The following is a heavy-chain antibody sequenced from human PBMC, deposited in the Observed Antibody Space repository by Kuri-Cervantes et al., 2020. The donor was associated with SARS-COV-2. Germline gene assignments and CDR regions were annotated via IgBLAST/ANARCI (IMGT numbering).Heavy chain of an antibody. Sequence: GESLKISCAASGFTYSDYTLNWVRRAPGKGLEWVTYISPSSRNIIYNADSVKGRFTISRDNAENLLYLQMNNLRVEDTAIYYCAREEIVGATTILDYWGQGTLVTVSS. D-gene: IGHD1-26*01. V-gene: IGHV3-48*01. CDR2: ISPSSRNII. CDR1: GFTYSDYT. CDR3: AREEIVGATTILDY. J-gene: IGHJ4*02.